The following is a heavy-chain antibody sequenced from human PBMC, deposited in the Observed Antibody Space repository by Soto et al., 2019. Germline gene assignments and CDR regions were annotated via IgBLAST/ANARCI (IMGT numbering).Heavy chain of an antibody. CDR1: GGSISSGGYY. CDR3: AIYDSSGSRGFQH. J-gene: IGHJ1*01. D-gene: IGHD3-22*01. Sequence: QVQLQESGPGLVKPSQTLSLTCTVSGGSISSGGYYWSWIRQHPGKGLEWIGYIYYSGSTYYNPSLKMRVTISVDTSKNQFSLKLSSVTAADTAVYYCAIYDSSGSRGFQHWGQGTLVTVSS. V-gene: IGHV4-31*03. CDR2: IYYSGST.